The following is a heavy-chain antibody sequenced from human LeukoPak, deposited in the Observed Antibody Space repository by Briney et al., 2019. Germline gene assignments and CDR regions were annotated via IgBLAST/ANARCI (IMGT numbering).Heavy chain of an antibody. V-gene: IGHV4-34*01. CDR3: ARGRDVLRFLEWYRVYFDY. D-gene: IGHD3-3*01. CDR2: INDRGSTRS. Sequence: PSETLSLTCAVYSGSFSGYYWSWIRQPPGKGLEWIGEINDRGSTRSSYNPSLKSRVTISVDTSKNQFSLKLSSVTAADTAVYYCARGRDVLRFLEWYRVYFDYWGQGTQVTVPS. CDR1: SGSFSGYY. J-gene: IGHJ4*02.